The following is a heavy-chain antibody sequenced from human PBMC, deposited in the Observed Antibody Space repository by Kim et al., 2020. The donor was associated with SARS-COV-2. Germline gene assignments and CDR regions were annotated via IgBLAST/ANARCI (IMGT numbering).Heavy chain of an antibody. Sequence: SATTNTDSVKGRFTISRDNAKNRLYLRINSLRAEDTAVYFCARGSSYALAVWSQGTTVTVSS. CDR3: ARGSSYALAV. J-gene: IGHJ6*02. V-gene: IGHV3-74*01. CDR2: SAT.